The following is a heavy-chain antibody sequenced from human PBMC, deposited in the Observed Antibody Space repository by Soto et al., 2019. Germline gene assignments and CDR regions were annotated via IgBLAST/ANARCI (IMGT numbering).Heavy chain of an antibody. D-gene: IGHD1-26*01. Sequence: GGSLRLSCAATGFTFSVYAMTWVRQAPGKGLEWVSAVTANGGSTYSADSVKGQFTISRDNSKNTLFLQMNSLRAEDTAVYYCASLGVGEWANYYYYYGMDVWGQGTKVTVAS. CDR3: ASLGVGEWANYYYYYGMDV. V-gene: IGHV3-23*01. CDR1: GFTFSVYA. J-gene: IGHJ6*02. CDR2: VTANGGST.